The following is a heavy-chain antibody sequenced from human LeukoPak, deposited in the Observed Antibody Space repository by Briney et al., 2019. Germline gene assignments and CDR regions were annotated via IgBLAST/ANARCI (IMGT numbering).Heavy chain of an antibody. CDR3: ARGGGDRPDLGFDY. J-gene: IGHJ4*02. Sequence: GGSLRLSCAASGFTVSSNYMSWVRQAPGKGLEWVSVIYSGGSTYYADSVKGRFTISRDSSKNTLYLQMNSLRAEDTAVYYCARGGGDRPDLGFDYWGQGTLVTVSS. CDR2: IYSGGST. CDR1: GFTVSSNY. D-gene: IGHD3-16*01. V-gene: IGHV3-66*02.